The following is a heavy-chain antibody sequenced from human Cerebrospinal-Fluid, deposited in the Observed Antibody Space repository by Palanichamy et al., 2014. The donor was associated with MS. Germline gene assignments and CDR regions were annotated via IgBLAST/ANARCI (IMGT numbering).Heavy chain of an antibody. CDR1: GDSISNNKW. J-gene: IGHJ4*02. V-gene: IGHV4-4*02. CDR2: VYHVGST. CDR3: ARGDGGMITFGGVPPLDY. Sequence: QVQLQESGPGLVKPSGTLSLTCAVSGDSISNNKWWSWVRQPPGKGLEWIGEVYHVGSTSYHPSLKSRVTISVDKSKNQFSLRLNSVTAADTAIYYCARGDGGMITFGGVPPLDYWGQGTLVTVSS. D-gene: IGHD3-16*01.